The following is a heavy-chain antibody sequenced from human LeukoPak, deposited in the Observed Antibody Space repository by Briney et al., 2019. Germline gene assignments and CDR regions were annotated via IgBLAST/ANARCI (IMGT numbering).Heavy chain of an antibody. CDR1: GYTFTIYG. J-gene: IGHJ3*02. V-gene: IGHV1-18*01. Sequence: ASVKVSCKASGYTFTIYGIGWVRQAPGQGLEWMGWISGYNGLTNFAQKFRGRVTMTTDTSTNTAYMELRGLRSDDTAVYYCARGVGKWGSGNYYTADTFDIWGQGTMVTVSS. CDR3: ARGVGKWGSGNYYTADTFDI. CDR2: ISGYNGLT. D-gene: IGHD3-10*01.